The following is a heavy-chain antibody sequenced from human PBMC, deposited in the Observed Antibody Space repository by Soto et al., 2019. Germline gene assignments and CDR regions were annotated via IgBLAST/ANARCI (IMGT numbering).Heavy chain of an antibody. J-gene: IGHJ6*02. D-gene: IGHD3-3*01. CDR3: TTEPLPFLELMDV. V-gene: IGHV3-15*01. Sequence: AGSSRSLACAASGFTVSSAWMGWVREAAGKGLEWVGRIKSKTDGGTTDYAAPVKGRFTISRDDSKNTLYLQMNSLKTEDTAVYYCTTEPLPFLELMDVWGQGPTVTVS. CDR2: IKSKTDGGTT. CDR1: GFTVSSAW.